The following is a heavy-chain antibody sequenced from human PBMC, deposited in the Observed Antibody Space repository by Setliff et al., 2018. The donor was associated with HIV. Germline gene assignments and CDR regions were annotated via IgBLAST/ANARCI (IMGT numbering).Heavy chain of an antibody. CDR1: DSGTYY. D-gene: IGHD6-13*01. V-gene: IGHV4-4*07. Sequence: SETLSLTCTVSDSGTYYWSWIRQPAGKGLEWIGRVSSRGDTNYNPSLNSRVTISVDTSKNQFSLRLSSVTAADTAVYYCARVSCSSWYSIPQYYYYSMDVWGNGTTVTVSS. CDR2: VSSRGDT. CDR3: ARVSCSSWYSIPQYYYYSMDV. J-gene: IGHJ6*03.